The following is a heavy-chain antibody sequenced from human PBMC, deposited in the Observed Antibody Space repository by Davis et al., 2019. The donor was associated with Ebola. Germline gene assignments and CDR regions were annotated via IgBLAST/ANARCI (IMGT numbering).Heavy chain of an antibody. J-gene: IGHJ4*02. CDR3: ARQAEGFDY. CDR2: IYYSGTT. V-gene: IGHV4-59*08. CDR1: GGSISSYY. Sequence: MPSETLSLTCTVSGGSISSYYWSWIRQPPGKGLEWIGYIYYSGTTDYNPSLKSRVTISVDKSRNQFSLKVTSVTAADTAVYYCARQAEGFDYWGQGTLVTVSS.